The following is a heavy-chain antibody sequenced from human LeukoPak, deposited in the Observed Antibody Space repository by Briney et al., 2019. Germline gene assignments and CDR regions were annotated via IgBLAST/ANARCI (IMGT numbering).Heavy chain of an antibody. Sequence: KSSETLSLTCAVYGGSFSGYYWSWIRQPPGKGLEWIGEINHSGSTNYNPSLKSRVTISVDTSKNQFSLKLSSVTAADTAVYYCARDIAWSIMVRGEVNAFDIWGQGTMVAVSS. D-gene: IGHD3-10*01. V-gene: IGHV4-34*01. CDR2: INHSGST. J-gene: IGHJ3*02. CDR3: ARDIAWSIMVRGEVNAFDI. CDR1: GGSFSGYY.